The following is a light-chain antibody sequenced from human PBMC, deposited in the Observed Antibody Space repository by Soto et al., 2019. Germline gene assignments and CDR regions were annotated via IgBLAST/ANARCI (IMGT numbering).Light chain of an antibody. CDR2: AAS. V-gene: IGKV1-9*01. Sequence: DIQMTQSPSSLSASVGDRVTITCRASQSIGSYLAWYQQKPGKAPKLLIYAASTLQSGVPSRFSGSGSGTDFTLTISCLQSEDFATYYCQQYYSYPPITFGQGTRLEIK. CDR1: QSIGSY. CDR3: QQYYSYPPIT. J-gene: IGKJ5*01.